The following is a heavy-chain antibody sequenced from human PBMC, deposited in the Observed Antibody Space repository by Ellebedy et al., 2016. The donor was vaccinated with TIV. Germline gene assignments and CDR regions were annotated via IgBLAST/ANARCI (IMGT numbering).Heavy chain of an antibody. CDR2: IYHSGST. V-gene: IGHV4-4*02. CDR1: GGSISSSNW. Sequence: GSLRLSCAVSGGSISSSNWWSWVRQPPGKGLEWIGEIYHSGSTNYNPSLKSRVTISVDKSKNQFSLKLSSVTAADTAVYYCARDTLRATAAAGTVGDWGQGTLVTVSS. D-gene: IGHD6-13*01. J-gene: IGHJ4*02. CDR3: ARDTLRATAAAGTVGD.